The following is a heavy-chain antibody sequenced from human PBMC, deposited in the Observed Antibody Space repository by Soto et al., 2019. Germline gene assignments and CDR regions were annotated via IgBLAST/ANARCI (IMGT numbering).Heavy chain of an antibody. D-gene: IGHD5-12*01. CDR2: IYYSGST. CDR3: VRVRRDGYNPFDY. V-gene: IGHV4-59*01. Sequence: SETLSLTCTVSGGSISSYYWSWIRQPPGKGLEWIGYIYYSGSTNYNPSLKSRVTISVDTSKNQFSLKLSSVTAADTAVYYCVRVRRDGYNPFDYWGQGTLVTVSS. CDR1: GGSISSYY. J-gene: IGHJ4*02.